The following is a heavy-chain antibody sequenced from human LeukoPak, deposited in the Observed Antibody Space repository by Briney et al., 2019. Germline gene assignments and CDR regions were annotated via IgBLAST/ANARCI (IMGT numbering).Heavy chain of an antibody. V-gene: IGHV3-21*01. CDR3: ARGPITIFGVVDPCYFDY. J-gene: IGHJ4*02. CDR2: ISSSSSYI. Sequence: PGGSLRLSCAASGFTFSSYSMNWVRQAPGKGLEWVSSISSSSSYIYYADSVKGRFTISRDNAKNSLYLQMNSLRAEDTAVYYCARGPITIFGVVDPCYFDYWGQGTLVTVSS. CDR1: GFTFSSYS. D-gene: IGHD3-3*01.